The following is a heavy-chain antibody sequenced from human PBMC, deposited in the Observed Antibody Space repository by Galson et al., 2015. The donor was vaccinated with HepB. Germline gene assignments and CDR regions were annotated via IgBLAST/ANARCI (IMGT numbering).Heavy chain of an antibody. D-gene: IGHD1-26*01. J-gene: IGHJ6*02. Sequence: SETLSLTCTVSGGSISSYYWSWIRQPPGKGLGWIGYIYYSGSTNYNPSLKSRVTISVDTSKNQFSLKLSSVTAADTAVYYCARGEGGIVGATAFLYGMDVWGQGTPVTVSS. V-gene: IGHV4-59*01. CDR3: ARGEGGIVGATAFLYGMDV. CDR1: GGSISSYY. CDR2: IYYSGST.